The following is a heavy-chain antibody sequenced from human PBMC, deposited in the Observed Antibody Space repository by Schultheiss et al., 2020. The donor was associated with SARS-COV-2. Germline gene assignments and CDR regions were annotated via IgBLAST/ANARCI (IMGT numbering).Heavy chain of an antibody. J-gene: IGHJ3*02. V-gene: IGHV3-13*01. CDR2: ITTDGDA. Sequence: GGSLRLSCAASGFTFSDYYMHWVRQVTGKSLEWVSAITTDGDAYSAGSVMGRFTVSRRSAKNSMYLQMNSLRAGDTAVYYCARGRDAFDIWGQGTMVTVSS. CDR1: GFTFSDYY. CDR3: ARGRDAFDI.